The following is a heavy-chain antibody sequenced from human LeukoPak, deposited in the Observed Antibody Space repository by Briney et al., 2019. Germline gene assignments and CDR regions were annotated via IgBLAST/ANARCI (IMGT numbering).Heavy chain of an antibody. CDR1: GGTFSSYA. J-gene: IGHJ3*02. Sequence: SVKVSCKASGGTFSSYAISWVRQAPGQGLEWMGGIIPIFGTANYAQKSQGRVTITADESTSTAYMELSSLRSEDTAVYYCARDEWRGATIGGHAFDIWGQGTMVTVSS. CDR3: ARDEWRGATIGGHAFDI. CDR2: IIPIFGTA. D-gene: IGHD1-26*01. V-gene: IGHV1-69*13.